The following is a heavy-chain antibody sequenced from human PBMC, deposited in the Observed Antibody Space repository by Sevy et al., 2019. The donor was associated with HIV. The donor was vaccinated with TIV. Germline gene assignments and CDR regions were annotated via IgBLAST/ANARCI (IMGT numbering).Heavy chain of an antibody. J-gene: IGHJ4*02. CDR2: ISYEGSNK. CDR1: GFTFRSYA. CDR3: ARVGGIVSSWAPDYYFDY. Sequence: QLGGSLRLSCAASGFTFRSYAMHWVRQAPGKGLEWVAVISYEGSNKYYTDSVKGRFTISRDNSRNTLYMEMSSLRAEDTAVYYCARVGGIVSSWAPDYYFDYWGQGTLVTVSS. V-gene: IGHV3-30-3*01. D-gene: IGHD6-13*01.